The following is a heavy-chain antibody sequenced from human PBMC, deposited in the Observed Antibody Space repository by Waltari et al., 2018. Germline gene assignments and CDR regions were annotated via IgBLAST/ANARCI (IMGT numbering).Heavy chain of an antibody. CDR3: TRTLVGPYPFEN. V-gene: IGHV3-74*01. CDR1: GFIFGNVW. CDR2: INDDGSTI. J-gene: IGHJ4*02. Sequence: EVHLVESGGGSVQPGGSLRLSCAASGFIFGNVWMHWVRQVPGTGLVLVSRINDDGSTIAYADSVKGLFTISRDNAKNTLYLQMDSLRVEDTAVYYCTRTLVGPYPFENWGQGTLVTVSS. D-gene: IGHD1-26*01.